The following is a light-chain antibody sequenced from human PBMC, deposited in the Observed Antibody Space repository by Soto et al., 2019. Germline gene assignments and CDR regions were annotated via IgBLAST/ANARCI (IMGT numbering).Light chain of an antibody. CDR3: QQFNDYPFT. Sequence: AIQLTQSPSSLSASVGDRVTITCRASQGIGDAIAWYQQQPGRPPKLLIYDASRLESGVPSRFSGSGSGTDFTLAISSLQPEDFTTYHCQQFNDYPFTFGPGTRVDIK. J-gene: IGKJ3*01. CDR1: QGIGDA. CDR2: DAS. V-gene: IGKV1D-13*01.